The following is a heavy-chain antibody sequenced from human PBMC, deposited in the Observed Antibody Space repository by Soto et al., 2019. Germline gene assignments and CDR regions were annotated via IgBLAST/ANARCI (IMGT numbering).Heavy chain of an antibody. J-gene: IGHJ4*02. CDR2: ISSSGSTI. CDR3: ARGGYCSSTSCYTRLFDY. Sequence: GGSLRLSCAASGFTFSSYEMNWVRQAPGKGLEWVSYISSSGSTIYYADSVKGRFTISRDNAKNSLYLQMNSLRAEDTAVYYCARGGYCSSTSCYTRLFDYWGQGTLVTVSS. CDR1: GFTFSSYE. D-gene: IGHD2-2*02. V-gene: IGHV3-48*03.